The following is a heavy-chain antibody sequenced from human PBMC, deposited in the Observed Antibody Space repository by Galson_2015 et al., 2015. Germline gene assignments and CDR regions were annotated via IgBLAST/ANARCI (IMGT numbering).Heavy chain of an antibody. Sequence: SVKVSCKVSGYTLTELSMHWVRQAPGKGLEWMGGFDPEDGETIYAQKFQGRVTMTEHTSTDTAYMELSSLRPEDTAVYYCATDRDYIWGSIHAFDIWGQGTMVTVSS. CDR1: GYTLTELS. CDR2: FDPEDGET. D-gene: IGHD3-16*01. J-gene: IGHJ3*02. V-gene: IGHV1-24*01. CDR3: ATDRDYIWGSIHAFDI.